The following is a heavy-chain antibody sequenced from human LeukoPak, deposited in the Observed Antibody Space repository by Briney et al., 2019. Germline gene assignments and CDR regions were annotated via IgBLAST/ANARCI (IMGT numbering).Heavy chain of an antibody. J-gene: IGHJ4*02. CDR2: IIPIFGTA. V-gene: IGHV1-69*01. CDR3: ARVYYYGSGSRSTYYFDY. Sequence: SVKVSCKASGGTFSSYAISWVRQAPGQGLEWMGGIIPIFGTANYAQKFQGRVTITADESTSTAYMELSSLRSEDTAVYYCARVYYYGSGSRSTYYFDYWGQGTLVTVSS. D-gene: IGHD3-10*01. CDR1: GGTFSSYA.